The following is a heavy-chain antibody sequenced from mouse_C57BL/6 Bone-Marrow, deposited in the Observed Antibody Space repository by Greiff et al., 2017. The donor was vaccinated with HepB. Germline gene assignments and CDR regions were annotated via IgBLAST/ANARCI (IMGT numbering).Heavy chain of an antibody. J-gene: IGHJ4*01. CDR2: INPNNGGT. CDR3: ALLLRFFPPMDY. D-gene: IGHD1-1*01. Sequence: EVQLQQSGPELVKPGASVKISCKASGYTFTDYYMNWVKQSHGKSLEWIGDINPNNGGTSYNQKFKGKATLTVDKSSSTAYMELRSLTSEDSAVYYCALLLRFFPPMDYWGQGTSVTVSS. V-gene: IGHV1-26*01. CDR1: GYTFTDYY.